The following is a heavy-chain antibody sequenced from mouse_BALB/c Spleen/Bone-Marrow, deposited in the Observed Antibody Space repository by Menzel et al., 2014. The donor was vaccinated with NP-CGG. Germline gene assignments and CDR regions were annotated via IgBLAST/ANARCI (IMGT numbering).Heavy chain of an antibody. Sequence: DVKLVESGGGLVKPGGSLKLSCAASGFTFSSYTMSWVRQTPEKRLEWVATISSGGSYTYYPDSVKGRFTISRDNAKNTLYLQMSSLKSEDTAMYYCTRDLYDGYSYYAMDCWGQGTSVTVSS. CDR2: ISSGGSYT. V-gene: IGHV5-6-4*01. CDR3: TRDLYDGYSYYAMDC. CDR1: GFTFSSYT. J-gene: IGHJ4*01. D-gene: IGHD2-3*01.